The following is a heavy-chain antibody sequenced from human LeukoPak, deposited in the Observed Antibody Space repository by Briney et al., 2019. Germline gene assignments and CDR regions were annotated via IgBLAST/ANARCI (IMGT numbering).Heavy chain of an antibody. V-gene: IGHV4-34*01. Sequence: PSETLSLTCAVYGGSFSGYYWGWIRQPPGKGLEWIGEINHSGSTNYNPSLKSRVTISVDTSKNQFSLKLSSVTAADTAVYYCARDGENPHYDYWGQGTLVTVSS. CDR1: GGSFSGYY. CDR3: ARDGENPHYDY. CDR2: INHSGST. D-gene: IGHD3-10*01. J-gene: IGHJ4*02.